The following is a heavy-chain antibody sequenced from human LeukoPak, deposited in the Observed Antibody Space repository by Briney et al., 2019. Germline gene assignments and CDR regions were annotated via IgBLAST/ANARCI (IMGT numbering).Heavy chain of an antibody. Sequence: SEALSLTCAVYGGSFSGYYWSWIRQPPGKGLEWIGYIYNSGSTNYNPSLKSRVTISVDTSENQFSLKLSSVTAADTAVYYCATLRDGYEFDYWGQGTLVTVSS. CDR1: GGSFSGYY. CDR2: IYNSGST. CDR3: ATLRDGYEFDY. D-gene: IGHD5-24*01. V-gene: IGHV4-59*01. J-gene: IGHJ4*02.